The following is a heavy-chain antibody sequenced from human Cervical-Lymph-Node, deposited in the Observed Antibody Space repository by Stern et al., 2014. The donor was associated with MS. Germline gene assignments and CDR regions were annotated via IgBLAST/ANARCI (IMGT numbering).Heavy chain of an antibody. Sequence: QLVESEGGVVQPGRSLRLSCAASGFTFSTYPIHWVRQAPGKGLEWVALISYDGSNKYYADSVEGRFTISRDNSKNTLYLQMNSLRADDTAVYYCARGRVRGDSSGWYYWGQGTLVTVSS. D-gene: IGHD6-19*01. J-gene: IGHJ4*02. CDR3: ARGRVRGDSSGWYY. V-gene: IGHV3-30*04. CDR1: GFTFSTYP. CDR2: ISYDGSNK.